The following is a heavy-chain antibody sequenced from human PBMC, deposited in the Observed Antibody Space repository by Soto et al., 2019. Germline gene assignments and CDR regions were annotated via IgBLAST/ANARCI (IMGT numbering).Heavy chain of an antibody. Sequence: QVQLVESGGGVVQPGRSLRVSCAASGFTFSIYAMYWVRQAPGTGLEWVAVISYDGTKTYFADSVKGRFTISRDNSKNTVYLKMNRLREQERAVYYCGTERGPRSQWDIDPSDYWGQRTLVSASP. J-gene: IGHJ4*02. CDR1: GFTFSIYA. D-gene: IGHD1-26*01. CDR3: GTERGPRSQWDIDPSDY. CDR2: ISYDGTKT. V-gene: IGHV3-30*03.